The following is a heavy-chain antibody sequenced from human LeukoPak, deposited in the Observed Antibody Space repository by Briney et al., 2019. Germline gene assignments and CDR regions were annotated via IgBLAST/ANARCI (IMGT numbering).Heavy chain of an antibody. J-gene: IGHJ4*02. V-gene: IGHV4-59*08. Sequence: SETLSLTCTVSGGSISSYYWSWIRQPPGKGLEWIGYIYYTGSTNYNPSLRSRVTLSVDTSKNQFSLGLSSVTAADTAVYYCARFVGFKGGDYLTSNYFDSWGQGTLVTVSS. CDR2: IYYTGST. D-gene: IGHD4-17*01. CDR1: GGSISSYY. CDR3: ARFVGFKGGDYLTSNYFDS.